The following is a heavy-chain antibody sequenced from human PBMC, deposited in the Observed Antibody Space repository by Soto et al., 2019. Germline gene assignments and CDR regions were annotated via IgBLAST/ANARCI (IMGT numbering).Heavy chain of an antibody. V-gene: IGHV3-11*01. J-gene: IGHJ5*02. CDR1: GFTFSDYY. CDR3: ARAAGWFDP. Sequence: QVQLVESGGGLVKPGGSLRLSCAASGFTFSDYYITWIRQAPGNGLEWVSYISSSGNTISYVDSVKGRFNISRDNARNSLYLQMNSLRADDTAVYYCARAAGWFDPWGPGTLVTVSS. CDR2: ISSSGNTI.